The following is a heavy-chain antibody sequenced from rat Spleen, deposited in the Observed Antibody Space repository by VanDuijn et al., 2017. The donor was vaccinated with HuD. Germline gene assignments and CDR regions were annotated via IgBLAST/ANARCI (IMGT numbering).Heavy chain of an antibody. Sequence: QVQLKESGPGLVQPSQTLSLTCTVSGFSLTSNSVHWVRQPPGKGLEWMGGIRGDGSTDYNSALKSRLSISRDTSKSQVFLKMNSLQTEDTAMYFCARTLGLNYWGQGVMVTVSS. CDR2: IRGDGST. D-gene: IGHD1-7*01. J-gene: IGHJ2*01. CDR3: ARTLGLNY. CDR1: GFSLTSNS. V-gene: IGHV2-1*01.